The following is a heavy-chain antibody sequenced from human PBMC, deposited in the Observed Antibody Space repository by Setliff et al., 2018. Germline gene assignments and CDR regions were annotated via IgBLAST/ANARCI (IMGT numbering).Heavy chain of an antibody. D-gene: IGHD3-3*01. CDR3: VRHIIIRSPTTSNAFDI. J-gene: IGHJ3*02. V-gene: IGHV4-39*01. CDR2: IFYTGST. CDR1: NGSISSGNYF. Sequence: PSETLSLTCTVSNGSISSGNYFWGWIRQPPGKGLEWMGSIFYTGSTYYSPSLKSRVTMSIDTSKNQFSLNLNSVTAADTAVYYCVRHIIIRSPTTSNAFDIWGQGTMVTVSS.